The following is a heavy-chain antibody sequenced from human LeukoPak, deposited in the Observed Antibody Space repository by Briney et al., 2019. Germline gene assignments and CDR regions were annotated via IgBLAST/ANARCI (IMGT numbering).Heavy chain of an antibody. Sequence: GGSLRLSCAASGFTFSSYTMNWVRQAPGKGLEWVSSISTSSSYLYYADSVRGRFTISRDNSKDTLYLQMNSLRSEDTAVYYCAKYADYYGMDVWGQGTTVIVSS. CDR2: ISTSSSYL. CDR3: AKYADYYGMDV. CDR1: GFTFSSYT. J-gene: IGHJ6*02. D-gene: IGHD2-8*01. V-gene: IGHV3-21*01.